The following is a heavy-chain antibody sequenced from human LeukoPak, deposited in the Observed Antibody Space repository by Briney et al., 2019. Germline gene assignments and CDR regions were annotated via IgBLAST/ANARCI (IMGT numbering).Heavy chain of an antibody. CDR1: GFTFSSYG. V-gene: IGHV3-23*01. D-gene: IGHD3-22*01. CDR3: AKGAPSPYDSSGYSGAFDI. Sequence: PGGSLRLSCAASGFTFSSYGMSWVRQAPGKGLEGVSAISGSGGSTYYADSVKGRFTIARDNSKNTLYLQMNSLRAEDTAVYYCAKGAPSPYDSSGYSGAFDIWGQGTMVTVSS. J-gene: IGHJ3*02. CDR2: ISGSGGST.